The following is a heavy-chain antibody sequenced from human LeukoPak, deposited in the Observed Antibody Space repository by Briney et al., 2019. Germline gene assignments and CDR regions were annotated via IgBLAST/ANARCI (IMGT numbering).Heavy chain of an antibody. CDR3: ARELAYCGGDCYVYFDY. V-gene: IGHV4-39*07. CDR1: GDSVSSGDFY. D-gene: IGHD2-21*02. Sequence: SETLSLTCTVSGDSVSSGDFYWAWIRQPPGKALEWIGSVYYAGGTYYNPSLMRRVSISVDTSRNHFSLNLKSVTAADTAIYYCARELAYCGGDCYVYFDYWGQGTLVPVSS. J-gene: IGHJ4*02. CDR2: VYYAGGT.